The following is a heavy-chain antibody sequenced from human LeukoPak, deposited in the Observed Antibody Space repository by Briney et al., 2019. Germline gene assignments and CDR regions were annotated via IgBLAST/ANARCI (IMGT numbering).Heavy chain of an antibody. Sequence: GGSLRLSCATSGFSFTDYPMNWVRQAPGKGLEWVSVIYSGDSTYYADSVKGRFTISRDNSKNTLYLQMNTLRAEDTAVYYCARLGQGLPPSYYFGMDVWGQGTTVTV. J-gene: IGHJ6*02. CDR2: IYSGDST. CDR3: ARLGQGLPPSYYFGMDV. V-gene: IGHV3-66*01. D-gene: IGHD6-19*01. CDR1: GFSFTDYP.